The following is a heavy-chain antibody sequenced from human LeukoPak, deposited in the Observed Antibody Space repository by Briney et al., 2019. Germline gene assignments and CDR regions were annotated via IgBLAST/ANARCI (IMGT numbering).Heavy chain of an antibody. CDR2: ISSSSSYI. D-gene: IGHD5-18*01. CDR3: AREDTAMGEYFDY. V-gene: IGHV3-21*01. Sequence: GGSLRLSCAASGFTFSDYYMNWVRQAPGKGLEWVSSISSSSSYIYYADSVKGRFTISRDNAKNSLYLQMNSLRAEDTAVYYCAREDTAMGEYFDYWGQGTLVTVSS. J-gene: IGHJ4*02. CDR1: GFTFSDYY.